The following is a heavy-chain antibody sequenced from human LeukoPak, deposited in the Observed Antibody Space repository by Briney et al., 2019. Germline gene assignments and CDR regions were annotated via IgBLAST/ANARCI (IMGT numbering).Heavy chain of an antibody. Sequence: GGSLRLSCTASGFTFSSYAMSWVRQAPGKGLAWVSTISGGSGSTYCADSVKGRFTISRDNSKNTLYLQMNSLRDEDTAVYYCAKHRFESGGYHSTDWGQGTLVTVSS. CDR2: ISGGSGST. V-gene: IGHV3-23*01. CDR3: AKHRFESGGYHSTD. J-gene: IGHJ4*02. CDR1: GFTFSSYA. D-gene: IGHD3-22*01.